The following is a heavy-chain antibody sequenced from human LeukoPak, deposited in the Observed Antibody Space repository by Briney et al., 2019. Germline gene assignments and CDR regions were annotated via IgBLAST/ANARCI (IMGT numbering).Heavy chain of an antibody. CDR3: ARAPSFYDILTGYHNWFDP. CDR1: GGSFSGYY. Sequence: PSETLSLTCAVYGGSFSGYYWSWTRQPPGKGLEWIGEINHRGSPNYNPSLKSRVTISLDTSKNQFSLKLSSVTAADTAVYYCARAPSFYDILTGYHNWFDPWGQGTLVTVSS. J-gene: IGHJ5*02. CDR2: INHRGSP. V-gene: IGHV4-34*01. D-gene: IGHD3-9*01.